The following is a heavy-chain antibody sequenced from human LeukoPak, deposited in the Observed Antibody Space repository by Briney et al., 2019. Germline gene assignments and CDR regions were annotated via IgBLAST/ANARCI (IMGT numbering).Heavy chain of an antibody. Sequence: GGSLRLSCAASGFTFNSYAMTWVRQAPGKGLVWVSRINGDGSSTTYADSVKGRFTISRDNAKNTLYLQMNSLRAEDTAVYYCARDGDAYNFDYWGQGALVTVSS. D-gene: IGHD5-24*01. CDR2: INGDGSST. CDR1: GFTFNSYA. J-gene: IGHJ4*02. CDR3: ARDGDAYNFDY. V-gene: IGHV3-74*01.